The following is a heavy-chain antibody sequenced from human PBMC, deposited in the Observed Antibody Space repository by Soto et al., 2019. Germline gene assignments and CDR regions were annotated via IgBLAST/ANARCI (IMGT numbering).Heavy chain of an antibody. CDR2: IYYSGST. V-gene: IGHV4-59*01. D-gene: IGHD3-9*01. Sequence: SETLSLTCTVSGGSISSYYWSWIRQPPGKGLEWIGYIYYSGSTNYNPSLKSRVTISVDTSKNQFSLKLSSVTAADTAVYYCARALPYYDIYYFDYWGQGTLVTVSS. CDR1: GGSISSYY. J-gene: IGHJ4*02. CDR3: ARALPYYDIYYFDY.